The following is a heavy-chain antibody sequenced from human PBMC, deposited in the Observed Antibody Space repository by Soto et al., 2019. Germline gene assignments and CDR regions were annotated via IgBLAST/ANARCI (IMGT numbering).Heavy chain of an antibody. CDR1: GFTVSNNY. Sequence: EVQLVESGGGLIQPGGSLRLSCAVSGFTVSNNYMSWVRQAPGKGLEGVSVIYSGGYTAYGDSVKGRFTISRDNSKNTIFIQKNTLGPPAPPFFSLATHPGGGGYWGQGTLVTVSS. V-gene: IGHV3-53*01. D-gene: IGHD3-10*01. J-gene: IGHJ4*02. CDR2: IYSGGYT. CDR3: ATHPGGGGY.